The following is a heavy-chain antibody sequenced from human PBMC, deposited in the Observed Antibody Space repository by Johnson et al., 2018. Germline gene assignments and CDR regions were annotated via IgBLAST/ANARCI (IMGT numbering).Heavy chain of an antibody. D-gene: IGHD5-18*01. CDR3: ARAAKYSYGLV. CDR1: GFTFSSFW. J-gene: IGHJ6*04. CDR2: ITSDGSTT. V-gene: IGHV3-74*01. Sequence: EVQLLESGGGLVQPGGSLRLSCAASGFTFSSFWMHWVRQAPGKGLVWVSRITSDGSTTTYADSVKGRFTVSGDNAKNTLYLQMTSLRAEDTAVYYCARAAKYSYGLVWGKGTTVTVSS.